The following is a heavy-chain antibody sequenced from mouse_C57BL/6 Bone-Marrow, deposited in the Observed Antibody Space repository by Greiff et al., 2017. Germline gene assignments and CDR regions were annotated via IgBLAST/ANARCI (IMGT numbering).Heavy chain of an antibody. CDR1: GYTFTSYW. D-gene: IGHD2-3*01. J-gene: IGHJ2*01. Sequence: QVQLQQPGAELVKPGASVTLSCKASGYTFTSYWMQWVKQRPGQGLEWIGEIDPSDSYTNYNQKFKGKATLTVDTSYSTAYMQLSSLTSEDSAVYYCARMGWSLDYWGQGTTLTVSS. CDR2: IDPSDSYT. V-gene: IGHV1-50*01. CDR3: ARMGWSLDY.